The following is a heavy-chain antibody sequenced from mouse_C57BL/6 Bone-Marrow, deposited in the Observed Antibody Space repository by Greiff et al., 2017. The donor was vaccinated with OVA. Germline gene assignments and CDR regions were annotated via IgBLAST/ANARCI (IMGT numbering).Heavy chain of an antibody. CDR2: ISYSGST. V-gene: IGHV3-1*01. D-gene: IGHD1-1*01. Sequence: DVQLQESGPGMVKPSQSLSLTCTVTGYSITSGYDWHWIRHFPGNKLEWMGHISYSGSTNYNPSLKSRISITHDTSKNHFFLKLNSVTTEDTATYYCARGANGSSYAWFAYWGQGTLVTVSA. CDR3: ARGANGSSYAWFAY. CDR1: GYSITSGYD. J-gene: IGHJ3*01.